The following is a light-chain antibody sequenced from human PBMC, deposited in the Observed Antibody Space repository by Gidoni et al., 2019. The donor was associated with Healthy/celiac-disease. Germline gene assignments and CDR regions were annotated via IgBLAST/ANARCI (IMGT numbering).Light chain of an antibody. V-gene: IGLV3-1*01. Sequence: PGQTASITCSGDKLGDKYACWYQQKPGQSPVLVIYQDSKRPSGIPERFSGSNSGNTATLTISGTQAMDEADYYCQAWDSSTVVFGGGTKLTVL. CDR1: KLGDKY. CDR3: QAWDSSTVV. J-gene: IGLJ2*01. CDR2: QDS.